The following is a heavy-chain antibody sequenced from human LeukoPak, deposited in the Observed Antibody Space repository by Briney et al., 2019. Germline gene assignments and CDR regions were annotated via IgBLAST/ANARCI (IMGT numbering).Heavy chain of an antibody. CDR3: ARDGYLAVGY. CDR1: GYTFTGYY. V-gene: IGHV1-18*04. CDR2: ISAYNGNT. D-gene: IGHD2-2*03. Sequence: ASVKVSCKASGYTFTGYYMHWVRQAPGQGLEWMGWISAYNGNTNYAQKLQGRVTMTTDTSTSTAYMELRSLISDDTAVYYCARDGYLAVGYWGQGTLVTVSS. J-gene: IGHJ4*02.